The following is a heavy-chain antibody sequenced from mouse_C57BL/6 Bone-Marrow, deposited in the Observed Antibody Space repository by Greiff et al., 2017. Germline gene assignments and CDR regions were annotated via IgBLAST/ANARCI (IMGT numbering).Heavy chain of an antibody. CDR3: AKWNNCYAMDY. J-gene: IGHJ4*01. CDR2: INPSCGYT. CDR1: GYTFTSYW. Sequence: QVQLQQSGAELAKPGASVKLSCKASGYTFTSYWLHWVNQRPGQGLEWIGYINPSCGYTKYNQKFKDKATLTADKSSSTAYMQLNSLTYEDSAVYYCAKWNNCYAMDYWGQGTSVTVSS. V-gene: IGHV1-7*01. D-gene: IGHD1-3*01.